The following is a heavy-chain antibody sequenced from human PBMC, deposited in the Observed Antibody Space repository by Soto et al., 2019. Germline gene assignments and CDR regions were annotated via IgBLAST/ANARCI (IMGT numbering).Heavy chain of an antibody. V-gene: IGHV4-34*01. CDR2: FNHSGST. D-gene: IGHD2-2*01. CDR3: ARGIDCSSTSCSMDV. CDR1: GGSFSGYY. Sequence: SETLSLTCAVYGGSFSGYYWSWIRQPPGKGLEWIGEFNHSGSTNYNPSLKSRVTISVDTSKNQFSLKLSSVTAADTAVYYCARGIDCSSTSCSMDVWGQGTTVTVSS. J-gene: IGHJ6*02.